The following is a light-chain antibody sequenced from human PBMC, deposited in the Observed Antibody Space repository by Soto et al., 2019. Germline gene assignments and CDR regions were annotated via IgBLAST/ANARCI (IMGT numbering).Light chain of an antibody. CDR2: STN. V-gene: IGLV8-61*01. CDR3: VLYMGSGISV. CDR1: SGSVSTSYY. J-gene: IGLJ2*01. Sequence: QTVVTQEPSFSVSPGGTVTLTCGLSSGSVSTSYYPSWYQQTPGQAPRTLICSTNTGSSGVPDRFSGSILGNKAALTITGAQADDESDYYCVLYMGSGISVFGGGTKLTVL.